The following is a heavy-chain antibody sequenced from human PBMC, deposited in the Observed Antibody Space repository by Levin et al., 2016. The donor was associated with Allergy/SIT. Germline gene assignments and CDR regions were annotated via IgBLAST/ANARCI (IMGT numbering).Heavy chain of an antibody. D-gene: IGHD2-2*01. V-gene: IGHV3-74*01. CDR3: ACSRTPLH. J-gene: IGHJ1*01. CDR1: GFTFSSYW. CDR2: INGDGSST. Sequence: GGSLRLSCAASGFTFSSYWMHWVRQPPGKGLVWVSRINGDGSSTSYADSVKGRFTISRDNAKNTLYLQMNSLRAEDTAVYYCACSRTPLHWGQGTLVIVSS.